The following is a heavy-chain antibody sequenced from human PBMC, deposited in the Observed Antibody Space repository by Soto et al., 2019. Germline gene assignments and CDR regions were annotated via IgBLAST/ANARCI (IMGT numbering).Heavy chain of an antibody. V-gene: IGHV3-9*01. CDR2: IRWNSGSI. D-gene: IGHD5-18*01. Sequence: EVQLVESGGGLVQPGMSLRLSCAASGFTFYAYAMHWVRQAPGKCLEWVSGIRWNSGSIGYADSVKGRFTISRDNAKNSLYLQMNSLRAEDTALYYCAKDAEGTAIFFDYWGQGTLVTVSS. CDR3: AKDAEGTAIFFDY. CDR1: GFTFYAYA. J-gene: IGHJ4*02.